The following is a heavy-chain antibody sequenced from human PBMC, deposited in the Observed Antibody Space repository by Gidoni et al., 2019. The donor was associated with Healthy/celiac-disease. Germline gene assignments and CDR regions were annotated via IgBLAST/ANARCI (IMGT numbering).Heavy chain of an antibody. J-gene: IGHJ5*02. CDR1: GGTFSSYA. V-gene: IGHV1-69*04. CDR2: IIPILGIA. CDR3: AREGGSTTVTTGNWFDP. D-gene: IGHD4-4*01. Sequence: QVQLVQSGAEVKKPGSSVKVSCKASGGTFSSYAISWVRQAPGQGLEWMGRIIPILGIANYAQKFQGRVTITADKSTSTAYMELSSLRSEDTAVYYCAREGGSTTVTTGNWFDPWGQGTLVTVSS.